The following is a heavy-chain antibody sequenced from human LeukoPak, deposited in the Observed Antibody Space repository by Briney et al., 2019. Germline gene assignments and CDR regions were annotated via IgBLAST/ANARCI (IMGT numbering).Heavy chain of an antibody. V-gene: IGHV4-59*12. J-gene: IGHJ1*01. CDR1: DDSISSYY. D-gene: IGHD6-13*01. CDR3: ARGLSAGSSWYRVWGYFQH. Sequence: PSETLSLTCSVSDDSISSYYWNWIRQPPGKGLEWIGYIYYTGSTNYNPSLKSRVTISVDTSKNQFSLKLSSVTAADTAVYYCARGLSAGSSWYRVWGYFQHWGQGTLVTVSS. CDR2: IYYTGST.